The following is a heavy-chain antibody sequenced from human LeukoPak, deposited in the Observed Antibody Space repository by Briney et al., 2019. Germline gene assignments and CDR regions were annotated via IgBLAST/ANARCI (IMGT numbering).Heavy chain of an antibody. J-gene: IGHJ3*01. CDR1: GFTFSSYW. V-gene: IGHV3-74*01. D-gene: IGHD3-3*01. CDR3: ARRVVNAFDV. Sequence: GGSLRLSCAASGFTFSSYWIHWVRQAPGKGLVWVSRTSDDGRSTNYTDSVKGRFTISRDNAKNSLYLQMNSLRAEDTAVYYCARRVVNAFDVWGQGTTVTVSS. CDR2: TSDDGRST.